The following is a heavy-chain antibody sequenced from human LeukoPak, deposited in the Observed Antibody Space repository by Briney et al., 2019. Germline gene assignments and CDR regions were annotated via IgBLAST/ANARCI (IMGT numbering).Heavy chain of an antibody. Sequence: ASVKVSCKASGGTFSSYAISWVRQAPGQGLEWMGGIIPIFGTANYAQKFQGRVTITTDESTSTAYMELSSLRSEDTAAYYCARDDDSSGYPPDYWGQGTLVTVSS. J-gene: IGHJ4*02. V-gene: IGHV1-69*05. CDR2: IIPIFGTA. D-gene: IGHD3-22*01. CDR3: ARDDDSSGYPPDY. CDR1: GGTFSSYA.